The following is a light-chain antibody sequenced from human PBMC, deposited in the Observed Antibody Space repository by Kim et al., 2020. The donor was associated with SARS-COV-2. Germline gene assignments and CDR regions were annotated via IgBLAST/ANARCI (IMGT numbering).Light chain of an antibody. CDR2: GAS. CDR3: QQYGSSPGT. CDR1: QSVSSSY. Sequence: PGERATLSCRASQSVSSSYLAWYQQRPGQAPRLLIYGASSRATGIPDRFSGSGSGTDFTLTISRLEPEDFAVYYCQQYGSSPGTFGGGTKVDIK. V-gene: IGKV3-20*01. J-gene: IGKJ4*01.